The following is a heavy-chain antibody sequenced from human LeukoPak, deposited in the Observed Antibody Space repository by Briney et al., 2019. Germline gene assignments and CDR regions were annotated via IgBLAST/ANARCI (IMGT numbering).Heavy chain of an antibody. CDR1: GFTFSDSA. Sequence: GGSLRLSCVASGFTFSDSAIHWVRQSSGKGLEWIGHMDKETNLYATALAASVKGRFTVSRDDSKNTAYLHMNSLKTEDTALYYCTRDSGTYNLFDPWGQGPLVTVSS. CDR3: TRDSGTYNLFDP. CDR2: MDKETNLYAT. V-gene: IGHV3-73*01. D-gene: IGHD1-26*01. J-gene: IGHJ5*02.